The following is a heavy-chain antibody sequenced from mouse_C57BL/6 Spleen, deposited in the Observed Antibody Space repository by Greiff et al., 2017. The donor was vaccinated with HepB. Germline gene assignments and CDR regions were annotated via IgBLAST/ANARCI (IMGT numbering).Heavy chain of an antibody. D-gene: IGHD1-1*02. CDR2: ISSGGDYI. CDR3: TSSMGGDYAMDY. J-gene: IGHJ4*01. V-gene: IGHV5-9-1*02. Sequence: EVQLVESGEGLVKPGGSLKLSCAASGFTFSSYAMSWVRQTPEKRLEWVAYISSGGDYIYYADTVKGRFTISRDNARNTLYLQMSSLKSEDTAMYYCTSSMGGDYAMDYWGQGTSVTVSS. CDR1: GFTFSSYA.